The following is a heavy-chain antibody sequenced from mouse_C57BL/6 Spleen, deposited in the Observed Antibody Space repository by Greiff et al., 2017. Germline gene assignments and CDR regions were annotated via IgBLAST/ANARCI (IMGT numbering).Heavy chain of an antibody. Sequence: EVMLVESGGGLVKPGGSLKLSCAASGFTFSSYAMSWVRQTPQKRLEWVATISDGGSYTYYPDNVKGRFTISRDNAKNNLYLQMSHLKSEDTAMYYCARDGYYPLAMDYWGQGASVTASS. V-gene: IGHV5-4*01. D-gene: IGHD2-3*01. CDR1: GFTFSSYA. CDR2: ISDGGSYT. CDR3: ARDGYYPLAMDY. J-gene: IGHJ4*01.